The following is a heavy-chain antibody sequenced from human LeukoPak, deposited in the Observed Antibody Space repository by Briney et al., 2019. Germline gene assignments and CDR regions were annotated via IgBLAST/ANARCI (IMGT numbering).Heavy chain of an antibody. CDR3: ARAPGYYDSSGWYYYMDV. J-gene: IGHJ6*03. CDR2: ISSSGSTI. D-gene: IGHD3-22*01. Sequence: PGGSLRLSCAASGFTFSSYEMNWVRQAPGKGLEWVSYISSSGSTIYYADSVKGRFTISINNAKNSLYLQMNSLRAEDTAVYYCARAPGYYDSSGWYYYMDVWGKGTTVTISS. V-gene: IGHV3-48*03. CDR1: GFTFSSYE.